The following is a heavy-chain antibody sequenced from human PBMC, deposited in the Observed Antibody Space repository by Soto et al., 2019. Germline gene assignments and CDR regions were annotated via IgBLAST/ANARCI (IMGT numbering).Heavy chain of an antibody. J-gene: IGHJ4*02. D-gene: IGHD1-26*01. V-gene: IGHV1-8*02. CDR2: MNPNSGNT. CDR1: GYTFTSYV. CDR3: AREKLAGNNY. Sequence: VQLVQTGAEVKKPWASVKVSCKASGYTFTSYVINWVRQATGQGLEWMGWMNPNSGNTGYAQKFQGRVAMTRNTSRITAYMKLSSLRSEARAGDYCAREKLAGNNYWGQGTLVTVSS.